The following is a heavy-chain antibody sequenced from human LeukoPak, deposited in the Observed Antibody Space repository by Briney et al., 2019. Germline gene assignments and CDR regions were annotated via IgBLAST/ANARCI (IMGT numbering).Heavy chain of an antibody. V-gene: IGHV3-9*01. Sequence: PGRSLRLSCAASGFTFDDYAMHWVRQAPGKGLEWVSGISWNSGSIGYADSVKGRFTISRDNAKNSLYLQMNSLRAEDTAVYYCARVLGYCSSTSCRGYMDVWGKGTTVTVSS. D-gene: IGHD2-2*01. J-gene: IGHJ6*03. CDR1: GFTFDDYA. CDR2: ISWNSGSI. CDR3: ARVLGYCSSTSCRGYMDV.